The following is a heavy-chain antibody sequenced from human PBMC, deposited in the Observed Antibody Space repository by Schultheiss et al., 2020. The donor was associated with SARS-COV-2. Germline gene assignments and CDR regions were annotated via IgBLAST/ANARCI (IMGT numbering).Heavy chain of an antibody. Sequence: GGSLRLSCAASGFTFSSYSMNWVRQAPGKGLEWVAVISYDGTDKYYADSVKGRFTISRDNSKNTLFLQMNSLRAEDTAVYFCARDSLEYSYGDDYWGQGTLVTVSS. CDR1: GFTFSSYS. CDR2: ISYDGTDK. J-gene: IGHJ4*02. V-gene: IGHV3-30*03. CDR3: ARDSLEYSYGDDY. D-gene: IGHD5-18*01.